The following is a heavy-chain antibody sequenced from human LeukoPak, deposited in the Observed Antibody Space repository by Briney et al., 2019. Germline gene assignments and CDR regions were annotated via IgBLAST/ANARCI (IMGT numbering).Heavy chain of an antibody. J-gene: IGHJ4*02. CDR3: ARGVVKLIYFDY. V-gene: IGHV4-31*03. D-gene: IGHD3-22*01. CDR2: IYYSGST. Sequence: PSQTLSLTCTVSGGSISSGGYYWSWIRQHPGKGLEWIGYIYYSGSTYYNPSLKSRVTISVDTSKNQFSLKLSSVTAADTAVYYCARGVVKLIYFDYWGQGTLVTVST. CDR1: GGSISSGGYY.